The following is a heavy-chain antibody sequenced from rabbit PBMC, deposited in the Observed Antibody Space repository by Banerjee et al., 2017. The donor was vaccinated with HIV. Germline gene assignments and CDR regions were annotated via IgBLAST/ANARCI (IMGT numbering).Heavy chain of an antibody. Sequence: QEQLEESGGGLVQPGGSLKLSCKASGFDFSNYHMCWVRQAPGKGLEWIACIYAGGSGSNRGYASWAKGRFTISKTSSTTVTLQMTSLTAADTATYFCATTYPSSSGYAFNLWGPGTLVTVS. CDR1: GFDFSNYH. V-gene: IGHV1S45*01. CDR2: IYAGGSGSNR. J-gene: IGHJ4*01. CDR3: ATTYPSSSGYAFNL. D-gene: IGHD1-1*01.